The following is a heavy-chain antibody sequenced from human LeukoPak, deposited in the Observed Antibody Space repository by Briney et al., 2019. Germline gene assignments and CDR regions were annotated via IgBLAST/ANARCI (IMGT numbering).Heavy chain of an antibody. CDR1: GGTFSSYA. CDR2: IIPIFGTA. Sequence: GASVKVSCKASGGTFSSYAISWVRQAPGQGLEWMGGIIPIFGTANYAQKFQGRVTITTDESTSTAYMELSSLRSEDTAVYYCARGVTTASYYYYYMDVWGRGTMVTVSS. CDR3: ARGVTTASYYYYYMDV. D-gene: IGHD4-11*01. J-gene: IGHJ6*03. V-gene: IGHV1-69*05.